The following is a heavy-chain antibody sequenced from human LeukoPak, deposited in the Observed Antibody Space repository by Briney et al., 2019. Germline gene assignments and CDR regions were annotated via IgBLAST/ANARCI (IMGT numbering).Heavy chain of an antibody. CDR3: AKGFRRRTYYYYYGMDV. D-gene: IGHD3-10*01. CDR1: GFTFDDYA. CDR2: ISGDGGST. J-gene: IGHJ6*02. Sequence: GVSLRLSCAASGFTFDDYAMHWVRQAPGKGLEWVSLISGDGGSTYYADSVKGRFTISRDNSKNSLYLQMNSLRTEDTALYYCAKGFRRRTYYYYYGMDVWGQGTTVTVSS. V-gene: IGHV3-43*02.